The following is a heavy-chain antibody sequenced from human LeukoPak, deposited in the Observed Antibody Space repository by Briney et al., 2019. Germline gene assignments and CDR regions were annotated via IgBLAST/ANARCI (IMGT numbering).Heavy chain of an antibody. CDR2: IKQDGSDK. Sequence: GGSLRLSCAASGFTFSSYWMSWVRQAPGKGLEWVANIKQDGSDKYYVDSVKGRFTISRDNAKNSLFLQMNSLRAEDTAVYYCAKPRENSSGVGRYFDYWGQGTLVTVSS. J-gene: IGHJ4*02. CDR3: AKPRENSSGVGRYFDY. D-gene: IGHD6-19*01. CDR1: GFTFSSYW. V-gene: IGHV3-7*03.